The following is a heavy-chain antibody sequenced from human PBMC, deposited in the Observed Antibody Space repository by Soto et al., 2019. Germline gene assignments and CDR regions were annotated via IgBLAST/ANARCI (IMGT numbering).Heavy chain of an antibody. CDR3: TRADLTVTLSVFDP. Sequence: QVQLVESGGGVVQPGRSLRLSCAASGFIFNTYPMQWVRQAPGKGLEWVALISDDGSSKYYADSVKGRFTISRDNSKNTLYLQMNSLSAEDTAVYYCTRADLTVTLSVFDPWGQGTLVTVSS. V-gene: IGHV3-30-3*01. D-gene: IGHD4-17*01. CDR2: ISDDGSSK. CDR1: GFIFNTYP. J-gene: IGHJ5*02.